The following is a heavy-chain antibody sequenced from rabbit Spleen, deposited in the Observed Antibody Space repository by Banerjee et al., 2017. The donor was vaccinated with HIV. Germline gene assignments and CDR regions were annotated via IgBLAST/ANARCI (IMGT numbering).Heavy chain of an antibody. CDR1: GFSFSSGYD. D-gene: IGHD1-1*01. CDR3: TRDDGSGHYIDGYFNL. V-gene: IGHV1S45*01. CDR2: IYTGNAKN. Sequence: QEQLVESGGGLVKPGTSLTLICTASGFSFSSGYDMSWVRQAPGKGLEWIGFIYTGNAKNYYASWAKGRFTISITSSTTVTLQVTSLTAADTATYFCTRDDGSGHYIDGYFNLWGPGTLVTVS. J-gene: IGHJ4*01.